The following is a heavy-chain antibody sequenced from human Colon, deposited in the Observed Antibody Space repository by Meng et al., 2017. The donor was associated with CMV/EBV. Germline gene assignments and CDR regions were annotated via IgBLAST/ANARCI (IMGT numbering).Heavy chain of an antibody. D-gene: IGHD3-3*01. J-gene: IGHJ4*02. CDR2: IYYSRST. CDR1: GASLRSGSYY. CDR3: ARERFVFWSGSSSYDFDS. Sequence: SETLSLTCTVSGASLRSGSYYWSWIRQPPGKGLEWIGYIYYSRSTNYNPSLKSRVTISVDTSKNQFSLKMSSVTAADTAVYYCARERFVFWSGSSSYDFDSWGQGTLVTVSS. V-gene: IGHV4-61*01.